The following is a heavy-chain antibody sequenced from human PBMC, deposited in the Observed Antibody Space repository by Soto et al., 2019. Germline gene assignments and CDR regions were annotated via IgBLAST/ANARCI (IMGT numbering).Heavy chain of an antibody. D-gene: IGHD6-19*01. Sequence: QVQLVESGGGVVQPGRSLRLSCAASGFTFSSYGMHWVRQAPGKGLEWVAVIWYDGSNKYYADCVKGRFTISRDNSKNTVYLQMNSLRAEDTAVYYCAREKAVADPYDYWGQGTLVTVSS. CDR2: IWYDGSNK. CDR3: AREKAVADPYDY. J-gene: IGHJ4*02. V-gene: IGHV3-33*01. CDR1: GFTFSSYG.